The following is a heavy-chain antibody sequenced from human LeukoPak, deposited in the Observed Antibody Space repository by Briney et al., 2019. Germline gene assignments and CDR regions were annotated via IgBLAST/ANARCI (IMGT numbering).Heavy chain of an antibody. CDR3: ARGGWELVPSAFDI. D-gene: IGHD1-26*01. J-gene: IGHJ3*02. Sequence: SETLSLTCTVSGGSISSSSYYWGWIRQPPGKGLEWIGSIYYSGSTYYNPSLKSRVTISVDTSKNQFSLKLSSVTAADTAVYYCARGGWELVPSAFDIWGQGTMVTVSS. CDR1: GGSISSSSYY. CDR2: IYYSGST. V-gene: IGHV4-39*01.